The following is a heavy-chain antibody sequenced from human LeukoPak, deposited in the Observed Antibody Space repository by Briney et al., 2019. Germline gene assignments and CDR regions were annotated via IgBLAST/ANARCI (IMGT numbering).Heavy chain of an antibody. V-gene: IGHV1-69*05. Sequence: SVKVSCKASGGTFSSYAISWVRQAPGQGLEWMGGIIPIFGTANYAQKFQGRVTTTTDESTSTAYMELSSLRSEDTAVYYCVILFPDCSSTSCFGYYFDYWGQGTLVTVSS. CDR1: GGTFSSYA. CDR3: VILFPDCSSTSCFGYYFDY. D-gene: IGHD2-2*01. CDR2: IIPIFGTA. J-gene: IGHJ4*02.